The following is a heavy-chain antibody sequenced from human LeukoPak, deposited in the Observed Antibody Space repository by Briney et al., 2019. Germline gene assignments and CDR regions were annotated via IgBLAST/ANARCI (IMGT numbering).Heavy chain of an antibody. V-gene: IGHV1-2*06. J-gene: IGHJ4*02. Sequence: ASVKVSCKASGYTFTGYYMHWVRQAPGQGLEWMGRINPNSGGTNYAQKFQGRVNMTRDTSISTAYMELSRLRSDDTAVYYCARDIYCGGDCYSIDYWGQGTLVTVSS. CDR3: ARDIYCGGDCYSIDY. CDR1: GYTFTGYY. CDR2: INPNSGGT. D-gene: IGHD2-21*02.